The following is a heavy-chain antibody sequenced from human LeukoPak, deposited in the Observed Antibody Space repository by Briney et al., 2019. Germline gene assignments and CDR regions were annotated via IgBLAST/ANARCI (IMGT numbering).Heavy chain of an antibody. V-gene: IGHV4-4*07. CDR2: IYSSGTT. D-gene: IGHD2-8*01. CDR1: GDSIGSYY. CDR3: ARVVWGYCTNGVCYEYALDI. Sequence: NASETLSLTCTVSGDSIGSYYWSWIRQSAGKGLEWIGRIYSSGTTDYNPSLKSRVTMSVDTSKNQFSLKLNSVTAADTAVYYCARVVWGYCTNGVCYEYALDIRRQGTIVTVSS. J-gene: IGHJ3*02.